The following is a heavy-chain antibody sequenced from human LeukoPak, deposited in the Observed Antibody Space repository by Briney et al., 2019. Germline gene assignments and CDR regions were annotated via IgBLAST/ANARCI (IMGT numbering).Heavy chain of an antibody. CDR3: AGGSLLWSAFDI. D-gene: IGHD2-2*01. Sequence: TGGSLRLSCAASGFTFSTYSMNWVRQAPGKGLEWVSSISSSGYIYYADSVKGRFTISRDNAKNSLYLQMNSLRAEDTAVYYCAGGSLLWSAFDIWGQGTMVTVSS. J-gene: IGHJ3*02. CDR1: GFTFSTYS. V-gene: IGHV3-21*01. CDR2: ISSSGYI.